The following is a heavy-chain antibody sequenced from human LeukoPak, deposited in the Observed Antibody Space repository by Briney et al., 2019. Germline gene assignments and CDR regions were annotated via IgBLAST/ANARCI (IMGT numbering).Heavy chain of an antibody. V-gene: IGHV3-30*03. CDR1: GFTFNEYG. CDR3: ARSGSGLGAFDI. CDR2: ISHDGSKT. Sequence: PGRSLTLSCAVSGFTFNEYGMHWVRQAPGKGLEWVAAISHDGSKTYSGDSVKGRFTISRDNSKNTLFLEMNSLRPEDTAVHYCARSGSGLGAFDIWGQGTMVTVSS. J-gene: IGHJ3*02. D-gene: IGHD6-19*01.